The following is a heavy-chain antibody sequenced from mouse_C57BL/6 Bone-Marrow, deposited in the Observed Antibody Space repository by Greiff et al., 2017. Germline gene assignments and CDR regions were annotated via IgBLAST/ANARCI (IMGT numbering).Heavy chain of an antibody. CDR2: ISDGGSYT. CDR3: ARDRDYDYSYAMDY. CDR1: GFTFSSYA. V-gene: IGHV5-4*01. Sequence: EVQVVESGGGLVKPGGFLKLSCAASGFTFSSYAMSWVRQTPEKRLEWVATISDGGSYTYYPDNVKGRFTISRDNAKNNLYLQMSHLKSEDTAMYYCARDRDYDYSYAMDYWGQGTSVTVSS. D-gene: IGHD2-4*01. J-gene: IGHJ4*01.